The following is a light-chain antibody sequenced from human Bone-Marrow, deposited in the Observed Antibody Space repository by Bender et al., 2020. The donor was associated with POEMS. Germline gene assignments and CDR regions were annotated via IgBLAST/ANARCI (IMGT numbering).Light chain of an antibody. Sequence: QSALTQPPSVSGSPGQSITLSCTETPSDVDYNLVSWYQHHPAKAPKLMIFEANSGPSGASSRFSGFRSGNTAYLTISGLQADVEGVYYCSSYTSGTSYVCGTGAK. J-gene: IGLJ1*01. CDR2: EAN. CDR3: SSYTSGTSYV. CDR1: PSDVDYNL. V-gene: IGLV2-14*02.